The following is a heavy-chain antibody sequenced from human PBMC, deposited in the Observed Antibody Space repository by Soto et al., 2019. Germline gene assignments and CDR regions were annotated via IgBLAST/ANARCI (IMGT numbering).Heavy chain of an antibody. D-gene: IGHD3-9*01. Sequence: EVQLVESGGGLVQPGGSLRLSCAASGFTVTSNYMTWVRQAPGKGLEWVSVIYSGGSTYYADSVMGRFTISRDNSKNTVYLQMNSLRAEDTAVYYCARDPEYYDILTGYGNYYYMDVWGKGTTVTVSS. CDR3: ARDPEYYDILTGYGNYYYMDV. V-gene: IGHV3-66*01. CDR1: GFTVTSNY. J-gene: IGHJ6*03. CDR2: IYSGGST.